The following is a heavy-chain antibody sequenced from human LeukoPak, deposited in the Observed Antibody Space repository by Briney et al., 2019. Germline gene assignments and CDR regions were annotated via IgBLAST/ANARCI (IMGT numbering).Heavy chain of an antibody. D-gene: IGHD1-7*01. CDR2: IWYDGSNK. V-gene: IGHV3-33*08. CDR1: GFTFSTYG. Sequence: GGSLRLSCAASGFTFSTYGMHWVRQAPGKGLEWVAVIWYDGSNKYYADSVKGRFTISRDNSKNTLYLQMNSLRGEDTAVYYCARDSNYDGREFDYWGQGTLVTVSS. J-gene: IGHJ4*02. CDR3: ARDSNYDGREFDY.